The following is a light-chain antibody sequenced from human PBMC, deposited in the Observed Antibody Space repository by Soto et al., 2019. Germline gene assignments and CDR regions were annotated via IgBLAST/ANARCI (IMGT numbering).Light chain of an antibody. CDR1: QSVSNN. Sequence: EIVMTQSPATLSVSPGERATLSCRASQSVSNNLAWYQQKPGQAPSLLIYDATHRATGIPARFSGSGSGTDFTLTISRLEPDDFGVYYCQKRYNWPPLTFGGGTKVDIK. V-gene: IGKV3-11*01. CDR3: QKRYNWPPLT. CDR2: DAT. J-gene: IGKJ4*01.